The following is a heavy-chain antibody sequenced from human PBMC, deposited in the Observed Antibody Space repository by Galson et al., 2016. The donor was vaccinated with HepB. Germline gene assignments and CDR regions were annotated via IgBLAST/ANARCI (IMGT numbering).Heavy chain of an antibody. CDR2: IYHSGST. CDR1: GASISPANW. V-gene: IGHV4-4*02. Sequence: ETLSLTCAVSGASISPANWWSWVRQPPGKGLEWIGEIYHSGSTNYSPFLQSRVTISVDKSKNQISLTLGSVTAADTAVYYFARGGLIWYQNCFDLWGQGTLVTVSS. CDR3: ARGGLIWYQNCFDL. J-gene: IGHJ4*02. D-gene: IGHD2-8*01.